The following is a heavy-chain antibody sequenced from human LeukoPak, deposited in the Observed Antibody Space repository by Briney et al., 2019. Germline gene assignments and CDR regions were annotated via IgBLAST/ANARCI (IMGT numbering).Heavy chain of an antibody. CDR1: GVTFSRYA. CDR3: AKDTATVTFD. J-gene: IGHJ4*02. V-gene: IGHV3-23*01. Sequence: GGSLRLSCAPTGVTFSRYAKSGGRRATGKRLECVSAISGSGGSTYYADSVKGRFTISRDNSKNTLYLQMNSLRAEDTAVYYCAKDTATVTFDWGQGTLVTVSS. D-gene: IGHD4-11*01. CDR2: ISGSGGST.